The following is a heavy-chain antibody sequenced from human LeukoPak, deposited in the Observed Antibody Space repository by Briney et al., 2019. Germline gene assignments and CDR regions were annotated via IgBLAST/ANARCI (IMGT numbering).Heavy chain of an antibody. CDR1: GFTFSSYS. CDR3: ARDFVGATLGGAFDI. V-gene: IGHV3-21*01. J-gene: IGHJ3*02. D-gene: IGHD1-26*01. CDR2: ISSSSSYI. Sequence: GGSLRLSCAASGFTFSSYSMNWVRQAPGKGLEWVSSISSSSSYIYYADSVKGRFTISRDNAKNSLYLQMNSLRAEDTAVYYCARDFVGATLGGAFDIWGQGTMVTVSS.